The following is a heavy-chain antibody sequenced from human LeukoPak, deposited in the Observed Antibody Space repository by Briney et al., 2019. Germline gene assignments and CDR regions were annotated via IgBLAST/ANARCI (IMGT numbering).Heavy chain of an antibody. D-gene: IGHD1-1*01. J-gene: IGHJ4*02. CDR1: GGFISRYW. CDR3: ARGGSSGRTGDY. Sequence: SETLSLTCTVSGGFISRYWGGWIRQPAGKGLECVGHIYSSGFTNPNPSLKSRVTISVDTSKNQFSMNRSSVTAADTAVYYCARGGSSGRTGDYWGQGTLVTVTS. CDR2: IYSSGFT. V-gene: IGHV4-4*07.